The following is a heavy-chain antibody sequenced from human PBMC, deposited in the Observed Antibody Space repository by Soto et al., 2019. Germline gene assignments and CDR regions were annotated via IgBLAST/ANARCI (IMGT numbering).Heavy chain of an antibody. CDR2: INHSGRT. CDR1: GGSFSGYY. V-gene: IGHV4-34*01. CDR3: ERERPVLWLLGEGGAFDI. D-gene: IGHD5-12*01. J-gene: IGHJ3*02. Sequence: QVQLQQWGAGLLKPSETLSLTCAVYGGSFSGYYWSWIRQPPGKVLERIGEINHSGRTNYNPSLKSRDTISVDTSTNQFSLKLSSVTAADTAVYYCERERPVLWLLGEGGAFDIWGQGTMVTVSS.